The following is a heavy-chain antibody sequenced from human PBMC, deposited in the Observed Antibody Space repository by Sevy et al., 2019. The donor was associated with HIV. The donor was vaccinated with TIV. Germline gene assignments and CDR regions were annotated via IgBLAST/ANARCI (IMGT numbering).Heavy chain of an antibody. CDR3: ARPYGDYADYYFDY. V-gene: IGHV5-51*01. D-gene: IGHD4-17*01. J-gene: IGHJ4*02. CDR2: IYPGDSDT. CDR1: GYSFTTYW. Sequence: GESLKISCKGSGYSFTTYWIGWVRQMPGKGLEWMGIIYPGDSDTGYSPSFQGQVTISADKSISTAYLQWSSLKASDTAMYYSARPYGDYADYYFDYWGQGTLVTVSS.